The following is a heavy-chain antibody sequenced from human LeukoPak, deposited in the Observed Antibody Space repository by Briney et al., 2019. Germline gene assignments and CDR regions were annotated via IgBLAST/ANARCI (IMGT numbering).Heavy chain of an antibody. CDR2: INPNSGGT. D-gene: IGHD2-15*01. CDR1: GYTFTGYY. V-gene: IGHV1-2*06. J-gene: IGHJ4*02. CDR3: AREEVVAAGFDY. Sequence: GASVKVSCKASGYTFTGYYMHWVRQAPGQGLEWMGRINPNSGGTNYAQKFQGRVTMTRDTSISTAYMELSRLRSDDTAVYYCAREEVVAAGFDYWGQGTLVTVSS.